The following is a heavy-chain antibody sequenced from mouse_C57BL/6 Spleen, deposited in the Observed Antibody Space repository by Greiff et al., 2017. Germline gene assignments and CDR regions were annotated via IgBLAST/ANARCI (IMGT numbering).Heavy chain of an antibody. CDR1: GYSLTGYF. D-gene: IGHD2-14*01. J-gene: IGHJ2*01. CDR3: ARCSDRDYFDY. Sequence: VQLKESGPELVKPGDSVKISCKASGYSLTGYFMNWVMQSHGKSLEWIGRINPYNGDTFYNQKFKGKATLTVDKSSSTAHMELRSLTSEDSAVYYCARCSDRDYFDYWGQGTTLTVSS. CDR2: INPYNGDT. V-gene: IGHV1-20*01.